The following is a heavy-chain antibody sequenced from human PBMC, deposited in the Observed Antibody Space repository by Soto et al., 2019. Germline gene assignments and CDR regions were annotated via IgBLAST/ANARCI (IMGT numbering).Heavy chain of an antibody. CDR3: AIGSGYISTGGFDY. Sequence: QVQLVQSGAEVKKPGSSVKVSCKASGGTFSSYAISWLRQAPGQGLEWMGRIVPILGLVNYAQKFQGRVTIIADKATSTAYMELSSLRSEDTAVYYCAIGSGYISTGGFDYWGQGTLVTVSS. D-gene: IGHD6-13*01. CDR2: IVPILGLV. V-gene: IGHV1-69*04. J-gene: IGHJ4*02. CDR1: GGTFSSYA.